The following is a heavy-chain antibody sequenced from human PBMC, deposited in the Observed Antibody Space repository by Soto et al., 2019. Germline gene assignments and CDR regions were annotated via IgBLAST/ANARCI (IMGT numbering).Heavy chain of an antibody. Sequence: QIALEESGPTRVKPTQTLAVTCTFSGFSLYTSGVGVGWIRQPPGKDLEWLAVIYWDDDKRYGPSLKSRLTITKDTSKNQVVLTMTNMDPVDTATYYCAYRALYSGSYWDGGYFDYWGQGTLVTVSS. D-gene: IGHD1-26*01. CDR2: IYWDDDK. V-gene: IGHV2-5*05. CDR1: GFSLYTSGVG. J-gene: IGHJ4*02. CDR3: AYRALYSGSYWDGGYFDY.